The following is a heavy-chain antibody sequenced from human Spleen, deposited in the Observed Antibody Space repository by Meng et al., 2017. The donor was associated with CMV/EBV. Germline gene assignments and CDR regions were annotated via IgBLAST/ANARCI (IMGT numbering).Heavy chain of an antibody. CDR1: GFTFSNYS. Sequence: GESLKISCAASGFTFSNYSMNWVRQAPGKGLEWVSCISKSSSYIYYADSLKGRFTISRDNAKKSLYLQMNSLRAEDTAVYYCVRDSSTWDYHYYGMDVWGQGTTVTVSS. CDR3: VRDSSTWDYHYYGMDV. CDR2: ISKSSSYI. V-gene: IGHV3-21*04. D-gene: IGHD6-13*01. J-gene: IGHJ6*02.